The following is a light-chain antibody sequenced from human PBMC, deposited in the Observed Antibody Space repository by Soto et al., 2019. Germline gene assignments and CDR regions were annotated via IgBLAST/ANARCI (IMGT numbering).Light chain of an antibody. CDR1: QSVNSN. Sequence: EIVLTQSPATLSLSPGERATLSCRASQSVNSNLAWYQQRPGQAPRLLLYEASNRATGIPARFSGSGSVTDFTLTISDLEPEDSAVYYCQQRASWHPLTFGGGTKVEIK. V-gene: IGKV3-11*01. CDR2: EAS. J-gene: IGKJ4*01. CDR3: QQRASWHPLT.